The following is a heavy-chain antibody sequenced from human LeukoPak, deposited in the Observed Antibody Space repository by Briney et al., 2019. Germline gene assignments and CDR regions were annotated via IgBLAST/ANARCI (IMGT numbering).Heavy chain of an antibody. D-gene: IGHD5-24*01. CDR3: AKSSLKLRWPSGYFDY. Sequence: GGSLRLSCAASGFTFSSYAMSWVRQAPGKGLEWVSAISGSGGSTYYADSVKGRFTISRDNSKNTLYLQMNSLRAEDTAVYYCAKSSLKLRWPSGYFDYWGQGTLVTVSS. CDR2: ISGSGGST. J-gene: IGHJ4*02. CDR1: GFTFSSYA. V-gene: IGHV3-23*01.